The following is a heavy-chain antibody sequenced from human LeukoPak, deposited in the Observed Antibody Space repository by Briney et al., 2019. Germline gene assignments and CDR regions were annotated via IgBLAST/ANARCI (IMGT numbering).Heavy chain of an antibody. CDR1: GGSISSYY. V-gene: IGHV4-4*07. CDR3: AREGESTSPRGMDV. J-gene: IGHJ6*02. D-gene: IGHD2-2*01. Sequence: SETLSLTCTVSGGSISSYYWSWIRQPAGKGLEWIGRLYTNESTNYNPSLKSRVTMSVDTSKNQFSLKLTSVTAADTAVYYCAREGESTSPRGMDVWGQGTTVTVSS. CDR2: LYTNEST.